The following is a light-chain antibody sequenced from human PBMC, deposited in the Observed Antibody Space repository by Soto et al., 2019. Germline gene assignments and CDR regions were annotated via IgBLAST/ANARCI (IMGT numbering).Light chain of an antibody. CDR1: QTISSW. CDR3: QHYNSYSEA. V-gene: IGKV1-5*03. Sequence: DIKMTQSPSTLSGSVGDRVTITCRASQTISSWLARYQQKPGKAPKLLIYKASTLKSGVPSRFSGSGSGTEFTLTISSLQPDDFATYYCQHYNSYSEAFGQGTKVDIK. CDR2: KAS. J-gene: IGKJ1*01.